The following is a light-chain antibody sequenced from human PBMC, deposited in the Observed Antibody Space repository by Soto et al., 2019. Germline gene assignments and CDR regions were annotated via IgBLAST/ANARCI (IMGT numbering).Light chain of an antibody. CDR3: QQYSSSPRT. CDR2: GAS. J-gene: IGKJ5*01. CDR1: QSVSSSY. Sequence: VMTQSPAILSVSPGERASLSCRASQSVSSSYLAWYQQKPGQAPRLLIYGASSRATGVPDRFSGGGSGTDFSLTISRLEPEDFAVYHCQQYSSSPRTFGQGTRLEIK. V-gene: IGKV3-20*01.